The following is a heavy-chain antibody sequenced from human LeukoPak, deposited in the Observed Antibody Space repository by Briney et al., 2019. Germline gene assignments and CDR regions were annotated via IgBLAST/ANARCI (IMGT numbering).Heavy chain of an antibody. J-gene: IGHJ4*02. D-gene: IGHD4-23*01. CDR3: ASAKSLYGGYDY. CDR1: GGSISSGGYS. CDR2: IYHSGST. Sequence: SETLSLTCAVSGGSISSGGYSWSWIRQPPGKGLEWIGYIYHSGSTYYNLSLKSRVTISVDRSKNQFSLKLSSVTAADTAVYYCASAKSLYGGYDYWGQGTLVTVSS. V-gene: IGHV4-30-2*01.